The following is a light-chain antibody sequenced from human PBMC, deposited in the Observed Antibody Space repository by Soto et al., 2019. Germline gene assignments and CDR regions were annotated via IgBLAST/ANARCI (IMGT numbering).Light chain of an antibody. V-gene: IGKV3-20*01. Sequence: ESVLTQSPATPSLSPGERATLSCRASQSVSNSFFAWYQQKPGQAPRLLIYGVSSRATGIPDGFSGSGSGTDFTLTISRLEPEDFVVYYCQQYSSLPHTFGQGTKLEVK. CDR2: GVS. CDR1: QSVSNSF. CDR3: QQYSSLPHT. J-gene: IGKJ2*01.